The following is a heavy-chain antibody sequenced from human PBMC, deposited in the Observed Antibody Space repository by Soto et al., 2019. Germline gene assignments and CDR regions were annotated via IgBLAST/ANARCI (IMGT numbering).Heavy chain of an antibody. CDR1: GGSISSSNW. Sequence: TSETLSLTCAVSGGSISSSNWWSWVRQPPGKGLEWIGEIYHSGSTNYNPSLKSRVTISVDKSKNQFSLKLSSVTAADTAVYYCARDRERYYGSGSYYSFDYWGQGTLVTVSS. V-gene: IGHV4-4*02. CDR2: IYHSGST. CDR3: ARDRERYYGSGSYYSFDY. J-gene: IGHJ4*02. D-gene: IGHD3-10*01.